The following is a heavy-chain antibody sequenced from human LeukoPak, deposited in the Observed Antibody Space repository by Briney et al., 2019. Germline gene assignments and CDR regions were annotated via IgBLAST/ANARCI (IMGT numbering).Heavy chain of an antibody. CDR2: INPSGGST. Sequence: ASVKVSCKASGYTFTSYYMHWVRQAPGQGLEWMGIINPSGGSTSYARKFQGRVTMTRDTSTSTVYMELSSLRSEDTAVYYCARDPPPRAGGDYFDYWGQGTLVTVSS. V-gene: IGHV1-46*01. CDR1: GYTFTSYY. D-gene: IGHD3-16*01. J-gene: IGHJ4*02. CDR3: ARDPPPRAGGDYFDY.